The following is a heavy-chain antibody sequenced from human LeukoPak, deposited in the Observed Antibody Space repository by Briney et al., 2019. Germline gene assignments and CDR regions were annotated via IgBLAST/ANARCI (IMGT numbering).Heavy chain of an antibody. V-gene: IGHV3-11*04. D-gene: IGHD6-13*01. CDR3: ARRPYSSSWYYFDY. CDR1: GSTFSDYY. Sequence: GGSLRLSCAASGSTFSDYYMSWIRQAPGKGLECISYISSSGSAIYYADSLKGRFTISRDNAKNSLYLQMNSLRAEDTAVYYCARRPYSSSWYYFDYWGQGTLVTVSS. CDR2: ISSSGSAI. J-gene: IGHJ4*02.